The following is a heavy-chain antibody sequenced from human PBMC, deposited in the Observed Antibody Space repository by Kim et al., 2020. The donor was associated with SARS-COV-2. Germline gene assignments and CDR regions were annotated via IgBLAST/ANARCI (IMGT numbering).Heavy chain of an antibody. CDR1: GYTFTSYA. CDR2: INAGNGNT. Sequence: ASVKVSCKASGYTFTSYAMHWVRQAPGQRLEWMGWINAGNGNTKYSQKFQGRVTITRDTSASTAYMELSSLRSEDTAVYYCARGFDGDLPYYYYGMDVCGQGTTVTVSS. D-gene: IGHD4-17*01. V-gene: IGHV1-3*01. CDR3: ARGFDGDLPYYYYGMDV. J-gene: IGHJ6*02.